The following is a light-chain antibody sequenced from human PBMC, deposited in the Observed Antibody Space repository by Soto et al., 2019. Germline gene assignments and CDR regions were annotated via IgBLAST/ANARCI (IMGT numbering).Light chain of an antibody. V-gene: IGLV2-14*01. J-gene: IGLJ1*01. Sequence: QSALTQPASVSGSPGQSITISCTGTSSDVGGYHYVYCYQQHPGKAPKLMIYEVSNRPSGVSNRFSGSKSGNTASLTISVLHAEDEDDYYCSSYTSSSTYVFVTGTKLTVL. CDR2: EVS. CDR3: SSYTSSSTYV. CDR1: SSDVGGYHY.